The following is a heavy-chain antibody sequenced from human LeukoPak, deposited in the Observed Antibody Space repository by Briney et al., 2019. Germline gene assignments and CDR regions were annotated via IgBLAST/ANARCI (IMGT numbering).Heavy chain of an antibody. CDR3: ARDSGSRGKGY. V-gene: IGHV1-2*02. J-gene: IGHJ4*02. CDR2: IKPGSGAT. CDR1: GYTFTDYS. D-gene: IGHD6-19*01. Sequence: GASVKVSCKASGYTFTDYSIHWVRQAPGQGLEWMGWIKPGSGATSYAQKFQGRVTSTRDTSISTGYMDLSRLTSDDTAVYYCARDSGSRGKGYWGQGTLVTVSS.